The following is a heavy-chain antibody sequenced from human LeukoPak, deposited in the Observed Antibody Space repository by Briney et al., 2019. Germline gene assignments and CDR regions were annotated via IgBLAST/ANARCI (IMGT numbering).Heavy chain of an antibody. J-gene: IGHJ4*02. CDR1: GFSFDKYT. Sequence: GGSLRLSCAASGFSFDKYTMHWVRQAPGRGLEWVSSISGSGLYIFYGDPMKGRFTISRDNTKNSLFLQMNSLRAEDTSVYFCARGSFSSTWFERYFFDSWGQGTLVTVSA. CDR2: ISGSGLYI. V-gene: IGHV3-21*01. CDR3: ARGSFSSTWFERYFFDS. D-gene: IGHD6-13*01.